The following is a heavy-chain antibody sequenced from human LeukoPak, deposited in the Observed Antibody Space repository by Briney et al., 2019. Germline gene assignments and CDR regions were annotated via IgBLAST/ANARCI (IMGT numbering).Heavy chain of an antibody. CDR1: GLTFSSHW. CDR3: ARGDYGDYEPDY. CDR2: ITNDGSST. V-gene: IGHV3-74*01. J-gene: IGHJ4*02. Sequence: GGSLRLSCAASGLTFSSHWMHWVRQAPGKGLVWVSRITNDGSSTTYADSVKGRFTISRDNAKNSLYLQMNSLRAEDTAVYYCARGDYGDYEPDYWGQGTLVTVSS. D-gene: IGHD4-17*01.